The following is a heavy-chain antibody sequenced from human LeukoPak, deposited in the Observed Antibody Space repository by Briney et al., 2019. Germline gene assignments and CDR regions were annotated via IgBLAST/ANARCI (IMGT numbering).Heavy chain of an antibody. Sequence: SETLSLTCTVSGYSISSGYYWGWIRQPPGKGLEWIESIYHSGSTYYNPSLKSRVTISVDTSKNQFSLKLSSVTAADTAVYYCARALFTYGSGSYGNMDVWGKGTTVTISS. D-gene: IGHD3-10*01. CDR2: IYHSGST. V-gene: IGHV4-38-2*02. CDR3: ARALFTYGSGSYGNMDV. J-gene: IGHJ6*03. CDR1: GYSISSGYY.